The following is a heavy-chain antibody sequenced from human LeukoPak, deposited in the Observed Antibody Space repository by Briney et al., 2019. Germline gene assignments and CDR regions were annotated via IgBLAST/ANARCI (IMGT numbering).Heavy chain of an antibody. Sequence: ASVNVSCKASGYTFTGYYMHWVRQAPGQGLEWMGIINPTGGSTTYAQKFQGRVTMTRDTSTSTVYMELSSLRSDDTAVYYCARTAARRFDYWGRGTLVTVSS. J-gene: IGHJ4*02. CDR2: INPTGGST. CDR3: ARTAARRFDY. D-gene: IGHD6-6*01. CDR1: GYTFTGYY. V-gene: IGHV1-46*01.